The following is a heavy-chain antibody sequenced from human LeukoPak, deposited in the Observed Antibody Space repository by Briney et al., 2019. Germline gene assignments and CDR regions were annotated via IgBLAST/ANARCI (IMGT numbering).Heavy chain of an antibody. D-gene: IGHD3-16*01. CDR1: GFTFSSFW. J-gene: IGHJ4*02. V-gene: IGHV3-48*04. CDR3: ARLLRGSYFDH. Sequence: PGGSLRLSCAASGFTFSSFWMTWVRQAPGKGLDWVSYISSSGSTIYYADSVKGRFTISRDNAKNSLFLQMNSLRAEDSAVYYCARLLRGSYFDHWGQGTLATASS. CDR2: ISSSGSTI.